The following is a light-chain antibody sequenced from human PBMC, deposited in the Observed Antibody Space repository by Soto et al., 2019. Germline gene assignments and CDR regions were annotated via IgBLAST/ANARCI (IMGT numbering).Light chain of an antibody. V-gene: IGKV3-20*01. J-gene: IGKJ2*01. Sequence: EIVLTQSPGTLSLSPGERATLSCRASQSVSSSLAWYQQQPGQAPRLFIYGASNRATGIPDRFSGSGSGIDFTLTISRLEPEDFAVYYCQQYDTSPPAMYTFGQGTKLEIK. CDR1: QSVSSS. CDR3: QQYDTSPPAMYT. CDR2: GAS.